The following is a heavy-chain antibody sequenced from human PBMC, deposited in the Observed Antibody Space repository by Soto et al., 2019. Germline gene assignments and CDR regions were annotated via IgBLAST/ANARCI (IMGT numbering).Heavy chain of an antibody. CDR3: ARGEKDWRDY. J-gene: IGHJ4*02. CDR1: GGSFFSGAFY. Sequence: HVQLLESCPGLVKVSETLSLTCTISGGSFFSGAFYWSWIRQPPGKGLEWIGYIHYSGTTNYNPSLKSRVAITVDTSKTQFALTMTSVTAADAAVYYCARGEKDWRDYWGQGTLVTVSS. V-gene: IGHV4-61*08. D-gene: IGHD1-1*01. CDR2: IHYSGTT.